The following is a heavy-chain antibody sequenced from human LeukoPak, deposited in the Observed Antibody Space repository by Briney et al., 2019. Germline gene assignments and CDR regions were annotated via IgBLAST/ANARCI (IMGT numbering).Heavy chain of an antibody. D-gene: IGHD6-13*01. Sequence: PGGSLRLSCAASGLTFSNFAMSWVRQPPGKGLEWVSAVSGGGRSTFYADSVKGRFIISRDDSKNTLYLQMNSLRAEDTAVYYCARFEVRYTSSWYFDYWGQGTLVTVSS. V-gene: IGHV3-23*01. CDR3: ARFEVRYTSSWYFDY. J-gene: IGHJ4*02. CDR1: GLTFSNFA. CDR2: VSGGGRST.